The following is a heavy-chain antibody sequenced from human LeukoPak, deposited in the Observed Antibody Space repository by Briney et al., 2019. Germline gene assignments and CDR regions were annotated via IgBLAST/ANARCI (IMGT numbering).Heavy chain of an antibody. Sequence: GGSLRLSCAASGFTFSSYAMSWVRQAPGKGLEWVSAISGSGGSTYYADSVKGRFTISRDNAKNSLYLQMNSLRAEDTAVYYCARANYDILTGYDKYYFDYWGQGTLVTVSS. D-gene: IGHD3-9*01. CDR1: GFTFSSYA. V-gene: IGHV3-23*01. CDR2: ISGSGGST. J-gene: IGHJ4*02. CDR3: ARANYDILTGYDKYYFDY.